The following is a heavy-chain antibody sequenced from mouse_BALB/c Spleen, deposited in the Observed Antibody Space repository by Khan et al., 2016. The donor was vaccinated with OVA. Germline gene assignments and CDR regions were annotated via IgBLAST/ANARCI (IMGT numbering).Heavy chain of an antibody. J-gene: IGHJ1*01. Sequence: EVELVESGGGLVQPGGSRKLSCAASGFTFSSFGMHWVRQAPKKGLEWVAYISSGSSTIYYVDTVKGRFTISRDSPKNTLFLQMTSLRSEDTAMYYCTKLGGNFHWYFDVWDAGTSVTVSS. D-gene: IGHD2-1*01. V-gene: IGHV5-17*02. CDR2: ISSGSSTI. CDR3: TKLGGNFHWYFDV. CDR1: GFTFSSFG.